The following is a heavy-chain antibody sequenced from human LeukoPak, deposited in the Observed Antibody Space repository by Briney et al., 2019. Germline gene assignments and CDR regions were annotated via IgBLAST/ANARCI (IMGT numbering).Heavy chain of an antibody. V-gene: IGHV3-7*01. CDR1: GFTFSYYW. CDR3: ARVAQRYYNFWSGSYAYYYYYYMDV. CDR2: IKEDGSEK. D-gene: IGHD3-3*01. J-gene: IGHJ6*03. Sequence: GGSLRLSCAASGFTFSYYWVSWVRQAPGKGLEWVANIKEDGSEKYYVDSVKGRFTISRDNAKNSLYLQMNSLRAEDTAVYYCARVAQRYYNFWSGSYAYYYYYYMDVWGKGTTVTVSS.